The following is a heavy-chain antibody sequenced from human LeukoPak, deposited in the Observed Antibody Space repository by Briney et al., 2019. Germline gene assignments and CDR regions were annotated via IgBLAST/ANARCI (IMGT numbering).Heavy chain of an antibody. Sequence: ASVTVSCKASGYTFTSYAMHWVRQAPGQRLEWMGWINAGNGNTKYSQKFQGRVTITRDTSASTAYMELSSLRSEDTAVYYCARDGDVDKAMVTNWFAPWAQEPRVTFSS. V-gene: IGHV1-3*01. J-gene: IGHJ5*02. CDR3: ARDGDVDKAMVTNWFAP. CDR1: GYTFTSYA. D-gene: IGHD5-18*01. CDR2: INAGNGNT.